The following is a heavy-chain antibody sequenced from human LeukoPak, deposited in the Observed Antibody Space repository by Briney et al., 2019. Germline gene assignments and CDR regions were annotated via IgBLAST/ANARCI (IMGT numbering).Heavy chain of an antibody. CDR2: ISYDGSNK. V-gene: IGHV3-30*04. CDR3: ARGVYSSSWYRRPYFDY. CDR1: GFTFSSYA. D-gene: IGHD6-13*01. Sequence: GGPLRLSCAASGFTFSSYAMHWVRQAPGKGLEWVAVISYDGSNKYYADSVKGRFTISRDNSKNTLYLQMNSLRAEDTAVYYCARGVYSSSWYRRPYFDYWGQGTLVTVSS. J-gene: IGHJ4*02.